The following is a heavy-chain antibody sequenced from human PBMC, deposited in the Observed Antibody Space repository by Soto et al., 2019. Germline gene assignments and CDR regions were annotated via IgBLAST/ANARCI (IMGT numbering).Heavy chain of an antibody. Sequence: SDTLSLTCTVSGGSISSSSYCWGWIRQPPGKGLEWIGSIYYSGNTYYNPSLKSRVTISVDTSKNQFSLKLSSVTAADTAVYYCARPPVYDILTGYFDSIHAFDIWGQGTMVTVSS. D-gene: IGHD3-9*01. J-gene: IGHJ3*02. V-gene: IGHV4-39*01. CDR1: GGSISSSSYC. CDR2: IYYSGNT. CDR3: ARPPVYDILTGYFDSIHAFDI.